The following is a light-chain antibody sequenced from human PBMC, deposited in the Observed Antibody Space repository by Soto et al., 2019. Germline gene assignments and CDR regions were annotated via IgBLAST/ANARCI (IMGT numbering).Light chain of an antibody. J-gene: IGKJ1*01. CDR1: QNISRS. V-gene: IGKV3-15*01. Sequence: EIVMTQSPVTLSVSPGESATLSCRASQNISRSLAWYQQKAGQAPRLLIYGESTRATGIPDRFSGSGSGTELNLTISSLQSEDFAVYFCHQYNNWPPACGQGTKVDIK. CDR3: HQYNNWPPA. CDR2: GES.